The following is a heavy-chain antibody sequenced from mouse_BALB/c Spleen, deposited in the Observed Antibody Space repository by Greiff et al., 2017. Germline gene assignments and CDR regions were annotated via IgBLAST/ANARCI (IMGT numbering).Heavy chain of an antibody. V-gene: IGHV1-14*01. D-gene: IGHD2-1*01. J-gene: IGHJ3*01. CDR1: GYTFTSYV. Sequence: EVQLQQSGPELVKPGASVKMSCKASGYTFTSYVMHWVKQKPGQGLEWIGYINPYNDGTKYNEKFKGKATLTSDKSSSTAYMELSSLTSEDSAVYYCSGGGSTKSASCFADWGQGTLVTVSA. CDR3: SGGGSTKSASCFAD. CDR2: INPYNDGT.